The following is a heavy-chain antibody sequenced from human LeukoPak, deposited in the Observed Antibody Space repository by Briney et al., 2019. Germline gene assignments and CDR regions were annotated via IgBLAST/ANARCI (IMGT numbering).Heavy chain of an antibody. V-gene: IGHV1-2*06. CDR3: ARSIAARPDY. J-gene: IGHJ4*02. D-gene: IGHD6-6*01. CDR1: GYTLTAYY. Sequence: ASVKVSCKASGYTLTAYYLHWVRQAPGQGLEWMGRINPNSGGTTYAQKFQGRVTMTRDTSIGTAYMELSSLRSEDTAVYYCARSIAARPDYWGQGTLVTVSS. CDR2: INPNSGGT.